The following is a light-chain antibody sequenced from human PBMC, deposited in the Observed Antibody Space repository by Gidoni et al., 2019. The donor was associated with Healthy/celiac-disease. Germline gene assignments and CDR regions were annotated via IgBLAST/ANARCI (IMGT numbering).Light chain of an antibody. J-gene: IGKJ1*01. Sequence: DIQMTQSPSSLSASVGDRVTITCRASQSISSYLNWYQQKPGKAPKLLIYAASSLQSGVPSRFSGSGSGTDFTRTISRLQPEDFATYYCQQSYSTPRTFXXXTKVEIK. CDR2: AAS. CDR1: QSISSY. V-gene: IGKV1-39*01. CDR3: QQSYSTPRT.